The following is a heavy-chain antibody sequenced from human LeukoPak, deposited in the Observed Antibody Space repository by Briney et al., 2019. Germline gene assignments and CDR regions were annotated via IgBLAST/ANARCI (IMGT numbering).Heavy chain of an antibody. CDR2: ISGSGGST. J-gene: IGHJ4*02. Sequence: GGSLRLSCAASGFTFDDYAMHWVRQAPGKGLEWVSAISGSGGSTYYADFVKGRFTISRDNSKNTLYLQMNSLRAEDTAVYYCAAGYSSSWYYFDYWGQGTLVIVSS. V-gene: IGHV3-23*01. D-gene: IGHD6-13*01. CDR1: GFTFDDYA. CDR3: AAGYSSSWYYFDY.